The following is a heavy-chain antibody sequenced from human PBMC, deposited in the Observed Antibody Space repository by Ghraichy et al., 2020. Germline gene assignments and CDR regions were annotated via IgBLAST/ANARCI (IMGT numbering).Heavy chain of an antibody. V-gene: IGHV1-69*13. D-gene: IGHD2-15*01. CDR3: ARDRYCSGGSCLDV. J-gene: IGHJ6*02. CDR2: IIPMFGTA. CDR1: GGTFSSYA. Sequence: SVKVSCKASGGTFSSYAISWVRQAPGQGLEWMGGIIPMFGTANYAQKFQGRVTITADESTSTVYMELSSLRPEDTAMYYCARDRYCSGGSCLDVWGQGTTVTVSS.